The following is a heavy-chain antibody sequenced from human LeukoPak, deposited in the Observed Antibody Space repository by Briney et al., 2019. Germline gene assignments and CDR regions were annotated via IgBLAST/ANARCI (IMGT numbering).Heavy chain of an antibody. Sequence: SETLSLTCTVSGVSISSYYWSWIRQPPGKGLEWIGYIYYSGSTNYNPSLKSRVTISVDTSKNQFSLKLSSVTAADTAVYYCARGGATFNWFDPWGQGTLVTVSS. CDR2: IYYSGST. J-gene: IGHJ5*02. CDR3: ARGGATFNWFDP. CDR1: GVSISSYY. V-gene: IGHV4-59*01. D-gene: IGHD5-24*01.